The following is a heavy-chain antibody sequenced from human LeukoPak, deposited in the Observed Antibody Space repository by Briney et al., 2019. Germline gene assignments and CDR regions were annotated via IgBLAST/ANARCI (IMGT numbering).Heavy chain of an antibody. CDR1: GGSFSGYY. J-gene: IGHJ5*02. D-gene: IGHD2-21*02. V-gene: IGHV4-34*01. CDR3: ARGGVVTGKRGTNWFDP. Sequence: PSETLSLTCAVSGGSFSGYYWSWIRQPPGKGLEWIGEINHSGSTTYNPSRKSRVTISVDTSKNQFSLKLSSVTAADTAVYYCARGGVVTGKRGTNWFDPWGQGTLVTVSS. CDR2: INHSGST.